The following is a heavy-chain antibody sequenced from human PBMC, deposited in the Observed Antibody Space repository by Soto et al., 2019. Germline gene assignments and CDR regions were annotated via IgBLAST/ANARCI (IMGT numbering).Heavy chain of an antibody. J-gene: IGHJ6*02. CDR2: INHSGST. CDR1: CGSFSGYY. D-gene: IGHD3-3*01. CDR3: ARGDRDFWSGYYPLGYYGMDV. Sequence: PSETLSLTCAVYCGSFSGYYWSWIRQPPGKGLEWIGEINHSGSTNYNPSLKSRVTISVDTSKNQFSLKLSSVTAADTAVYYCARGDRDFWSGYYPLGYYGMDVWGQGTTVTVSS. V-gene: IGHV4-34*01.